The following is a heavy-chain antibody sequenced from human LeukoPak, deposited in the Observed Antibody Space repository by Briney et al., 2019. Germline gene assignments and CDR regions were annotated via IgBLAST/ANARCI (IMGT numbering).Heavy chain of an antibody. CDR1: GGSLSSYY. CDR2: IYYSGST. CDR3: ARSPGYGDYLN. J-gene: IGHJ4*02. Sequence: SETLSLTCTVSGGSLSSYYWSWIRQPPGKGLEWIGYIYYSGSTNYNPSLKSRVTISVDTSKNQFSLRLSSVTAADTAVYYCARSPGYGDYLNWGQGTLVTVSS. D-gene: IGHD4-17*01. V-gene: IGHV4-59*01.